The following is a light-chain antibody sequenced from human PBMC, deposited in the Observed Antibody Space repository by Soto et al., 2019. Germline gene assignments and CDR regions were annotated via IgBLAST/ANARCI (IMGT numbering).Light chain of an antibody. CDR2: EVS. J-gene: IGLJ1*01. CDR3: SSYAGSNNV. Sequence: QSVLTQPPSASGSPGQSVTISCTGTSSDVGGYNYVSWYQQHPGKVPKLMIYEVSKRPSGVPDRFSGSKSGNTASLTVSGLQAEDEADYYCSSYAGSNNVFGTGTQLTVL. V-gene: IGLV2-8*01. CDR1: SSDVGGYNY.